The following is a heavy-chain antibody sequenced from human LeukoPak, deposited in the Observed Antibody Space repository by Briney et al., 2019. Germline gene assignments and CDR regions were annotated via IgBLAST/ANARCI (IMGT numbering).Heavy chain of an antibody. V-gene: IGHV1-69*13. D-gene: IGHD3-3*01. J-gene: IGHJ6*03. CDR2: IIPFFGTT. CDR1: GGTFSSYA. CDR3: ARGGAVTIFGGTRYMDV. Sequence: VASVKVSCKASGGTFSSYAISWVRQAPGQGLEWMGVIIPFFGTTNYAQKLQGRVTITADEPTSTAYMELSSLRSEDTAVYYCARGGAVTIFGGTRYMDVWGKGTTVTVSS.